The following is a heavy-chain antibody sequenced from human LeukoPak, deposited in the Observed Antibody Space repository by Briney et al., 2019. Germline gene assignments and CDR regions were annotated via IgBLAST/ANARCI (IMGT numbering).Heavy chain of an antibody. CDR2: INSDGSST. CDR3: ARASRYGGYDLTDY. J-gene: IGHJ4*02. V-gene: IGHV3-74*01. D-gene: IGHD5-12*01. Sequence: GGSLRLSCAHSGFTFSSYWMRWVRQAPGKGLVWVSRINSDGSSTNYADSVKGRFSISRDNAKNTLYLQMNSPRAEDTAVYYCARASRYGGYDLTDYWGQGRLVTVS. CDR1: GFTFSSYW.